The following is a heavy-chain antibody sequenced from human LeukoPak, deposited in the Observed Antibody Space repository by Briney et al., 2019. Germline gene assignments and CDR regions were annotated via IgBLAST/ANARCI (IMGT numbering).Heavy chain of an antibody. CDR2: ISGSGGST. D-gene: IGHD1-26*01. CDR1: GFTLSSYA. Sequence: GGSLRLSCAASGFTLSSYAMSWVRQAPGKGLEWVSAISGSGGSTYYADSVKGRFTTSRDNSKNTLYLQMHSLRADDTAVYYCATRGATQPPYWGQGTLVTVSS. J-gene: IGHJ4*02. CDR3: ATRGATQPPY. V-gene: IGHV3-23*01.